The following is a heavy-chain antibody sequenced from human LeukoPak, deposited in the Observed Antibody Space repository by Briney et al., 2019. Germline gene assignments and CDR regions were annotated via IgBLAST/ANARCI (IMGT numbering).Heavy chain of an antibody. CDR3: ARHEYTFGMYYFDY. J-gene: IGHJ4*02. V-gene: IGHV5-51*01. Sequence: GESLQISCKASGYSFTSYWIGWVRPLPGKGLEWMGIIFPADSDTTYSPSFEGQVTISVDKSNNTAYLQWTSLKASDSAVYYCARHEYTFGMYYFDYWAQGTLVTVSS. CDR2: IFPADSDT. D-gene: IGHD3-16*01. CDR1: GYSFTSYW.